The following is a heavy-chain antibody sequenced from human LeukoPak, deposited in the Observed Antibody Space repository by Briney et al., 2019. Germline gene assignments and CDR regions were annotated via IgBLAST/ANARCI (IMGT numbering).Heavy chain of an antibody. CDR3: VRDRTVGSGKNAFDM. D-gene: IGHD3-10*01. Sequence: GGSLRLSCGASGFTFSCYEMTWVRQAPGKGLEWVSYIVGSGETIYYADSVKGRFTISRDNAKNSLYLQMNSLRAEDTAVYYCVRDRTVGSGKNAFDMWGQGTMATVSS. J-gene: IGHJ3*02. CDR1: GFTFSCYE. V-gene: IGHV3-48*03. CDR2: IVGSGETI.